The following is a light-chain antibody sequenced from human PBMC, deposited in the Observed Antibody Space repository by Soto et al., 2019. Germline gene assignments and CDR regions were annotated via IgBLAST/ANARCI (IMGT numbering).Light chain of an antibody. V-gene: IGLV4-69*01. Sequence: QPVLTQPPSASASLGASVKLTCTLSSGHNSYAIAWHQQQPEKGPRYLMKLNSDGSHSKGDGIPDRFSGSSSGAARYLTISRLQSEDEADYYCQTWSTDIRVFGGGTKVTVL. J-gene: IGLJ3*02. CDR1: SGHNSYA. CDR2: LNSDGSH. CDR3: QTWSTDIRV.